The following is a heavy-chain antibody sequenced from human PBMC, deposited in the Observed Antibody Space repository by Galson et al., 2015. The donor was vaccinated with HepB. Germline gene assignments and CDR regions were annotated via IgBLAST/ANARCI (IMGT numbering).Heavy chain of an antibody. CDR2: VSISGSDK. J-gene: IGHJ3*02. V-gene: IGHV3-48*01. D-gene: IGHD2-2*02. Sequence: SLRLSCAVSGFTFSSYSMNWVRQGPGKGLEWVSYVSISGSDKKYADSVKGRFTISRDNAKNSLYLQMNSLRAEDTAVYYCVRDHIYAYDIWGQGTMVTVSS. CDR1: GFTFSSYS. CDR3: VRDHIYAYDI.